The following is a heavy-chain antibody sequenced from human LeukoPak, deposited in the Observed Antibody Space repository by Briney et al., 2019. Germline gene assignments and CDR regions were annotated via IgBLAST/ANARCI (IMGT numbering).Heavy chain of an antibody. J-gene: IGHJ3*02. D-gene: IGHD3-22*01. Sequence: SETLSLTCAVSGGSISSGGYSWSWIRQPPGKGLEWIGYIYHVGSTYYTPSLKSRVTISVDRSKNHFSLKLRSATAADTAVYYCARAYYYDSSGYYWDAFDIWGQGTMVTVSS. V-gene: IGHV4-30-2*01. CDR3: ARAYYYDSSGYYWDAFDI. CDR2: IYHVGST. CDR1: GGSISSGGYS.